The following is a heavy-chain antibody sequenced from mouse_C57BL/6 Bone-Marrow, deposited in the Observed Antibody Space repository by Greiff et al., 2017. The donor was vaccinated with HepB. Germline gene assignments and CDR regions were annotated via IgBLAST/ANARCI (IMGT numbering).Heavy chain of an antibody. J-gene: IGHJ2*01. CDR3: VRQIYYYGSSPWDY. V-gene: IGHV10-1*01. D-gene: IGHD1-1*01. Sequence: EVKVVESGGGLVQPKGSLKLSCAASGFSFNTYAMNWVRQAPGKGLEWVARIRSKSNNYATYYADSVKDRFTISRDDSESMLYLQMNNLKTEDTAMYYCVRQIYYYGSSPWDYWGQGTTLTVSS. CDR2: IRSKSNNYAT. CDR1: GFSFNTYA.